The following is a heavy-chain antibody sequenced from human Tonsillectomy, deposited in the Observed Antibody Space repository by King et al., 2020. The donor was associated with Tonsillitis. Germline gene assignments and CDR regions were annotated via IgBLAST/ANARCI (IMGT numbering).Heavy chain of an antibody. Sequence: QLVQSGAEVKKPGASVKVSCKASGYTFSNYGISWVRQAPGQGLEWMGWISTYNGNTNYAQKLQGRVTMTTDTSTSTAYMELRSLRSDDTAVYYCARDSRDYHIFPGYNYWGQGTLVTVSS. D-gene: IGHD3-9*01. CDR1: GYTFSNYG. J-gene: IGHJ4*02. V-gene: IGHV1-18*04. CDR2: ISTYNGNT. CDR3: ARDSRDYHIFPGYNY.